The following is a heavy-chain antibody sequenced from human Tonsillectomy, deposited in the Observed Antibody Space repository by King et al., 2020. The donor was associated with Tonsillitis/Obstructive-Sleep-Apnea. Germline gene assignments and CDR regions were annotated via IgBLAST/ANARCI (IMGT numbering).Heavy chain of an antibody. CDR2: IYYSGST. CDR3: ASTDCSSTSCYDDNWFDP. D-gene: IGHD2-2*01. J-gene: IGHJ5*02. V-gene: IGHV4-39*01. CDR1: GGSISSSSYY. Sequence: QLQESGPGLVKPSETLSLTCTVSGGSISSSSYYWGWIRQPPGKGLEWIGSIYYSGSTYYNPSLKSRVTISVDTSKNQFSLKLSSVTAADTAAYYCASTDCSSTSCYDDNWFDPWGQGTLVTVSS.